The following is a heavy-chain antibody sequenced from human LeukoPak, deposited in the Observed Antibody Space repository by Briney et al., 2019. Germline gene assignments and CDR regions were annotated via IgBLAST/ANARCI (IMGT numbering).Heavy chain of an antibody. Sequence: SETLSLTCTVSGSSISGYYWSWIRQPPGKGLEWIGYISYSGSAYYNPPLTSRVTISVDTSKTQFSVNLSSVTAADTAVYYCARLESDYAFDSWGQGTLVTVSS. D-gene: IGHD3-10*01. V-gene: IGHV4-59*08. CDR1: GSSISGYY. CDR2: ISYSGSA. J-gene: IGHJ4*02. CDR3: ARLESDYAFDS.